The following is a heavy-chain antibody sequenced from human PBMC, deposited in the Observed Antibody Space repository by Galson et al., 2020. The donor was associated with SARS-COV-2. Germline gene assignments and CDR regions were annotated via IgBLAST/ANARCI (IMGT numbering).Heavy chain of an antibody. CDR2: IYTSGST. CDR1: GGSISSGSYY. Sequence: SETLSLNCTVSGGSISSGSYYWSWIRQPSVKGLEWIGRIYTSGSTNYNPSLQSRVTISIDTSKNQFSLERTSVTAADTVVYFCAYGVVAGTGYWGQGILVTVSS. CDR3: AYGVVAGTGY. D-gene: IGHD6-19*01. J-gene: IGHJ4*02. V-gene: IGHV4-61*02.